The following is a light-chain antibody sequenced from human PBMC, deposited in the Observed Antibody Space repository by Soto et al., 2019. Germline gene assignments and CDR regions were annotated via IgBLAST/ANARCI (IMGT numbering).Light chain of an antibody. J-gene: IGKJ2*01. CDR1: QSVSSSY. CDR3: QQYGSSPMYT. V-gene: IGKV3-20*01. Sequence: EIVLTQSPGTLSLSPGERATLSCRASQSVSSSYLAWYQQNPGQAPRLLIYGASSRAAVIPDRFSGSGSGTDFTLTISRLEPEDFAVYYCQQYGSSPMYTFGQGTKLESK. CDR2: GAS.